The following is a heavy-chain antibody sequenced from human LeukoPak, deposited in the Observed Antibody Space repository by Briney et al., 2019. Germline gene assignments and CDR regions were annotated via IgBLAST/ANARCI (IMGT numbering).Heavy chain of an antibody. CDR3: AVLGGRLDYYFDY. V-gene: IGHV3-30*02. CDR1: GFTFRNYG. Sequence: GGSLRLSCAASGFTFRNYGMHWVRQAPGKGLEWVTFIRNDGSNRYYADSVKGRFTISRDNSKNTLYLQINSLRAEDTAVYYCAVLGGRLDYYFDYWGQGTLVTVSS. D-gene: IGHD3-16*01. J-gene: IGHJ4*02. CDR2: IRNDGSNR.